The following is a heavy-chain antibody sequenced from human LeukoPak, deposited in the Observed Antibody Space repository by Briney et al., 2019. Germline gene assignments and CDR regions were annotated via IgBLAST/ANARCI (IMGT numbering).Heavy chain of an antibody. Sequence: GGSLRLSCEASGFTFSGYGMHWVRQAPGKGLEWVAFIRYDGSNKYYAGSVKGRFTISRDNSKNTLYLQMNSLRAEDTAVYYCAKVQTPGTHFFDYWGQGTLVTVSS. CDR2: IRYDGSNK. J-gene: IGHJ4*02. V-gene: IGHV3-30*02. CDR3: AKVQTPGTHFFDY. CDR1: GFTFSGYG. D-gene: IGHD6-13*01.